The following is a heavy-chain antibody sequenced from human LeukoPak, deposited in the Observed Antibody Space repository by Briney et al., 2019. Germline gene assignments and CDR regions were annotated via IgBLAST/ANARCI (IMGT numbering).Heavy chain of an antibody. J-gene: IGHJ2*01. Sequence: SGTLSLICTMSGDSISNSMLWSWVRQPPGKGLEWVGEKYRSGTTNYNPYLKSRVTISTDNSKNQVSLELNSVTAADTAVYFCARLKDFTGKEYYFFDLWGRGTLVTVSS. D-gene: IGHD2/OR15-2a*01. CDR2: KYRSGTT. V-gene: IGHV4-4*02. CDR3: ARLKDFTGKEYYFFDL. CDR1: GDSISNSML.